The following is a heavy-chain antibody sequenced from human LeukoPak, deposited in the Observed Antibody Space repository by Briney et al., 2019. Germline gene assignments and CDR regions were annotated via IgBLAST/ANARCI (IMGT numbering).Heavy chain of an antibody. Sequence: GGSLRLSCAASGFNVSSNYMSWVRQAPGKGLEWVSVIYSGGSTYYADSVKGRFIISRDNSKNTLYLQMNSLRAEDTAVYYCARVLSGRGSLYSYYYYMDVWGKGTTVTISS. D-gene: IGHD3-10*01. CDR1: GFNVSSNY. J-gene: IGHJ6*03. CDR2: IYSGGST. V-gene: IGHV3-66*01. CDR3: ARVLSGRGSLYSYYYYMDV.